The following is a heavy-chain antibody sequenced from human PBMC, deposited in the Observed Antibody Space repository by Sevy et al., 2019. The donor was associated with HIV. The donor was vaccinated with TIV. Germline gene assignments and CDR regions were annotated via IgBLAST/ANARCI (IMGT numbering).Heavy chain of an antibody. J-gene: IGHJ3*02. CDR3: ARAIAGEEGGDDSFDI. CDR1: GFTFSSYS. D-gene: IGHD2-15*01. V-gene: IGHV3-21*01. CDR2: ISSSSSYI. Sequence: GGSLRLSCAASGFTFSSYSMNWVRQAPGKGLEWVSSISSSSSYIYYADSVKGRFTISRDNAKNSLYLQMNSLRAEDTAVYYCARAIAGEEGGDDSFDIWGQGTMVTVSS.